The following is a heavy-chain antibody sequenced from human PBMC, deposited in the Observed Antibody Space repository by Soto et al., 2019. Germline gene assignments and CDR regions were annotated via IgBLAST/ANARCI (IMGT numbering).Heavy chain of an antibody. Sequence: ASVKVSCKASGYTFTSYYMHWVRQAPGQGLEWMGIIRPSGGSTTYAQKFQGRVTMTRDTSTSTVYMELSSLRSEDTAVYYCARAMDIGMASKDNWFDPWGQGTLVTVSS. V-gene: IGHV1-46*01. CDR3: ARAMDIGMASKDNWFDP. D-gene: IGHD2-2*03. CDR1: GYTFTSYY. CDR2: IRPSGGST. J-gene: IGHJ5*02.